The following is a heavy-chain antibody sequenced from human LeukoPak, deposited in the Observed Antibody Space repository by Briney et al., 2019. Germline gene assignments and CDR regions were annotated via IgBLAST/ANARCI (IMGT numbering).Heavy chain of an antibody. Sequence: GGSLRLSCAASGFTFSSCSLHWVRQAPGKGLEWVALISYDGSIKYYADSVKGRFTISRDNSKNTLYLQLNSLRAEDTAVYYCARQHCSGGDCYFFDWGQGTLVTVSS. CDR3: ARQHCSGGDCYFFD. V-gene: IGHV3-30-3*01. CDR2: ISYDGSIK. D-gene: IGHD2-15*01. J-gene: IGHJ4*02. CDR1: GFTFSSCS.